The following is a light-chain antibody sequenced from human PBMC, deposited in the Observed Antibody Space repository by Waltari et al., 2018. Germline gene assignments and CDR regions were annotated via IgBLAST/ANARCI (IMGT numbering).Light chain of an antibody. CDR2: DVT. V-gene: IGLV2-14*03. CDR3: SSYTSSSALV. CDR1: SSDVGGYNH. Sequence: QSALTQSASVSGSPGQSITISCTGTSSDVGGYNHVSWYQQHPGKAPKLMIYDVTNRPSGVSNLFSGSKSGNTASLTISGRQAEDEADYYCSSYTSSSALVFGGGTKLTVL. J-gene: IGLJ2*01.